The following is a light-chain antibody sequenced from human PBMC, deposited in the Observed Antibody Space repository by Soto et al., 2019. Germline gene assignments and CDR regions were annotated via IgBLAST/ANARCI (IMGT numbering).Light chain of an antibody. V-gene: IGKV3-20*01. CDR3: QQYGSSPFT. J-gene: IGKJ3*01. CDR2: GAS. CDR1: QGVSSTF. Sequence: EIVLTQSPGTLSLSPGERATLSCRASQGVSSTFLAWYQHQPGQAPRLLIYGASSRATGIPDRFSGSGSGTDFTLTISRLEPEDFAVYYCQQYGSSPFTFGPGTKVDIK.